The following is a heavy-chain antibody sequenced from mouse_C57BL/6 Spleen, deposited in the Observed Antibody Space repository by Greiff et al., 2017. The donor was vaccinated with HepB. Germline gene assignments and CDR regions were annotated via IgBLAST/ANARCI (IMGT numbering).Heavy chain of an antibody. V-gene: IGHV1-4*01. J-gene: IGHJ3*01. D-gene: IGHD2-4*01. CDR2: INPSSGYT. CDR1: GYTFTSYT. Sequence: VQLQQSGAELARPGASVKMSCKASGYTFTSYTMHWVKQRPGQGLEWIGYINPSSGYTKYNQKFKDQATLTADKSSSTAYMQLSSLTSEDSAVYYCERSKSYDYETWFAYWGQGTLVTVSA. CDR3: ERSKSYDYETWFAY.